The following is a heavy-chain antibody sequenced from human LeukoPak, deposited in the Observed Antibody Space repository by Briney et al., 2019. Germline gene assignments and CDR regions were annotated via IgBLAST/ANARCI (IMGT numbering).Heavy chain of an antibody. D-gene: IGHD3-16*01. Sequence: SETLSLTCTVSGDSISSYYWSWIRQSPGKGLEWIGNFYHSGSPNYNPSLKSRVTISVDTSKNQFSLKLNSVTAADTAVYYCARMGPRFYYYYMDVWGKGTTVTVSS. CDR2: FYHSGSP. V-gene: IGHV4-59*01. J-gene: IGHJ6*03. CDR1: GDSISSYY. CDR3: ARMGPRFYYYYMDV.